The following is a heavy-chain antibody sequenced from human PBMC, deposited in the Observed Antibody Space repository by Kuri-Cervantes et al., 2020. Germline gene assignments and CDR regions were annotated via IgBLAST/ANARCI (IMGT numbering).Heavy chain of an antibody. J-gene: IGHJ2*01. Sequence: GESLKISCAASGFIFSDYAIHWVRQAPGKGLEWVAVVSDDGSNRIYADSVKGRFTISRDNSKNTLYLQMNSLRAEDTAVFYCAREYGGNHRYFDLWGRGTLVTVSS. CDR2: VSDDGSNR. CDR3: AREYGGNHRYFDL. V-gene: IGHV3-30-3*01. D-gene: IGHD4-23*01. CDR1: GFIFSDYA.